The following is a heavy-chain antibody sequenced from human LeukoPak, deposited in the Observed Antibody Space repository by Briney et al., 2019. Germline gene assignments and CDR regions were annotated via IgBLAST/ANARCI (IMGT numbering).Heavy chain of an antibody. CDR1: GFTFDDYA. J-gene: IGHJ4*02. V-gene: IGHV3-43D*04. Sequence: PGGSLRLSCAASGFTFDDYAMHWVRQAPGKGLEWVSLISWDGGSTYYADSVKGRFTISRDNAKNSLYLQMNSLRAEDTAVYYCARENYDSSGYSKIDYWGQGTLVTVSS. CDR3: ARENYDSSGYSKIDY. D-gene: IGHD3-22*01. CDR2: ISWDGGST.